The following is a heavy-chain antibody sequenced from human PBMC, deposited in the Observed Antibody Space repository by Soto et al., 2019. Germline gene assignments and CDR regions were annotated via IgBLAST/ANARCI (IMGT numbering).Heavy chain of an antibody. CDR1: GTTFSNFA. CDR3: VRGPDYEGYFDY. J-gene: IGHJ4*02. V-gene: IGHV1-69*12. Sequence: QVRLVQSGAEVKKTGSSVKVSCEASGTTFSNFAIGWVRQAPGQGLEWMGGIILPFGTPNYAQKFQGRVTISADESMTTAYMELRGIRSEDTAVYYCVRGPDYEGYFDYWGQGTLVTVSS. CDR2: IILPFGTP. D-gene: IGHD3-22*01.